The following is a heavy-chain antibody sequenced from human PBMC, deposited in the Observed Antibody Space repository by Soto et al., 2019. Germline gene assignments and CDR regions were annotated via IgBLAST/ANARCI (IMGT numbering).Heavy chain of an antibody. Sequence: PSETLSLTCTVSGGSISSSSYYWGWIRQPPGKGLEWIGSIYYSGSTYYNPSLKSRVTISLDTSKSQFSLKLISVTAADSAVYFCARLEGLATISYYFDFWGPGALVTVSS. CDR3: ARLEGLATISYYFDF. V-gene: IGHV4-39*01. J-gene: IGHJ4*02. CDR1: GGSISSSSYY. CDR2: IYYSGST. D-gene: IGHD3-9*01.